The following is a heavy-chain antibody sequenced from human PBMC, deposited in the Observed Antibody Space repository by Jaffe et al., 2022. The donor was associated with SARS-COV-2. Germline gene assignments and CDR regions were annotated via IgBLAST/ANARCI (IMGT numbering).Heavy chain of an antibody. CDR2: ISWDGGST. D-gene: IGHD3-9*01. J-gene: IGHJ4*02. Sequence: EVQLVESGGVVVQPGGSLRLSCAASGFTFDDYTMHWVRQAPGKGLEWVSLISWDGGSTYYADSVKGRFTISRDNSKNSLYLQMNSLRTEDTALYYCAKGGYFDWLSPPSFDYWGQGTLVTVSS. V-gene: IGHV3-43*01. CDR3: AKGGYFDWLSPPSFDY. CDR1: GFTFDDYT.